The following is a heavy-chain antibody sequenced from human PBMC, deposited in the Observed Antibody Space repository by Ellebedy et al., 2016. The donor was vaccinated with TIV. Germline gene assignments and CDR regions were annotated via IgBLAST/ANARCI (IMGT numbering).Heavy chain of an antibody. V-gene: IGHV1-18*04. Sequence: AASVKVSCQASRYTFTGYYMHWVRQAPGQGLEWMGWISAYNGNTNYAQKFQGRVTMTTDTSTSTAYMELRSLRSDDTAVYYCARRSRQDYSIREMYYFDSWGQGTLVTVSS. CDR2: ISAYNGNT. D-gene: IGHD4-11*01. CDR1: RYTFTGYY. CDR3: ARRSRQDYSIREMYYFDS. J-gene: IGHJ4*02.